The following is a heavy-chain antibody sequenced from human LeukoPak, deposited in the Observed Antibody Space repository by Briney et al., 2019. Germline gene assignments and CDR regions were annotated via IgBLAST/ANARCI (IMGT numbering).Heavy chain of an antibody. J-gene: IGHJ3*02. CDR2: IYYSGST. V-gene: IGHV4-59*12. CDR1: GGSFSGYY. Sequence: SETLSLTCAVYGGSFSGYYWSWIRQPPGKGLEWIGYIYYSGSTNYNPSLKSRVTMSVDTSKNQFSLKLSSVTAADTAVYYCARAFAVLDAFDIWGQGTMVTVSS. CDR3: ARAFAVLDAFDI. D-gene: IGHD4/OR15-4a*01.